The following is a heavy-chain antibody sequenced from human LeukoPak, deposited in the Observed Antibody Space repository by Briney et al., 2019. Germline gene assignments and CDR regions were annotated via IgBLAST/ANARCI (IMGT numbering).Heavy chain of an antibody. J-gene: IGHJ5*02. Sequence: SETLSLTCTVSGGSISGYYWSWIRQPPGKGLEWIGYIYYSGSTNYKPSVKSRVTISVDTSKNQFSLKLSSVTAADTAVYYCARGGYYGSGNDFRFDPWGQGTLVTVSS. D-gene: IGHD3-10*01. CDR3: ARGGYYGSGNDFRFDP. CDR1: GGSISGYY. CDR2: IYYSGST. V-gene: IGHV4-59*01.